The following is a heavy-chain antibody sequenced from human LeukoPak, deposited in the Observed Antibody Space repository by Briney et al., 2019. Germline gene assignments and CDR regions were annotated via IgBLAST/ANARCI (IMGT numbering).Heavy chain of an antibody. J-gene: IGHJ5*02. Sequence: TLSLTCAVSGGSISSCGYSWGWIRQPPGKGLVGIGYIYHCGSTYYTPSLKSRATISVDSTNNHFSLKLSSVTAAATTGYCCATGSYYDSSGYSCYGTWVQGTLATVSS. V-gene: IGHV4-30-2*01. CDR1: GGSISSCGYS. CDR3: ATGSYYDSSGYSCYGT. CDR2: IYHCGST. D-gene: IGHD3-22*01.